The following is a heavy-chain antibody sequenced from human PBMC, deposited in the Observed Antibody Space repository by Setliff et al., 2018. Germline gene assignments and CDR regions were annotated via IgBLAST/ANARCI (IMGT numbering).Heavy chain of an antibody. D-gene: IGHD2-2*01. J-gene: IGHJ3*02. CDR2: IDQSGSG. CDR1: GESLDTYY. CDR3: ARHIWGAKMQLPHDVFDI. V-gene: IGHV4-34*01. Sequence: PSETLSLTCNVYGESLDTYYWSWIRQPPGKGLEWFGEIDQSGSGDYNPSFKGRVTISVDTSKNHLSLKLSSVTAADTAVYYCARHIWGAKMQLPHDVFDIWGQGSMVTVSS.